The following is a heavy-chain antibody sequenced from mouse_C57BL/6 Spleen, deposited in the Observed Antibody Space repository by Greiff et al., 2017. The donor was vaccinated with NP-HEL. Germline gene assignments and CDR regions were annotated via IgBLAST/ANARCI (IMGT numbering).Heavy chain of an antibody. CDR2: IYPGSGST. CDR3: ARADYDYESPDY. V-gene: IGHV1-55*01. J-gene: IGHJ2*01. Sequence: VQLQQPGAELVQPGASVKMSCKASGYTFTSYWITWVKQRPGQGLEWIGDIYPGSGSTNYNEKFTSKATLTVDTSSSTAYMQLSSLTSEDSAVYYCARADYDYESPDYWGQGTTLTVSS. CDR1: GYTFTSYW. D-gene: IGHD2-4*01.